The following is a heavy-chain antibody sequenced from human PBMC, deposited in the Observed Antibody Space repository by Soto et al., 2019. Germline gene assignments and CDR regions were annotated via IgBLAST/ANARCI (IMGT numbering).Heavy chain of an antibody. CDR1: GFTFSSYA. V-gene: IGHV3-23*01. CDR2: VSIGGSA. Sequence: GGSLRLSCAASGFTFSSYAMGWVRQGPGKGLEWVAVVSIGGSAHYADSVRGRFTISRDNSKNTLSLQMNSLTAEDTAVYFCAKRRGAGGHFDYWGQGALVTVSS. J-gene: IGHJ4*02. D-gene: IGHD2-15*01. CDR3: AKRRGAGGHFDY.